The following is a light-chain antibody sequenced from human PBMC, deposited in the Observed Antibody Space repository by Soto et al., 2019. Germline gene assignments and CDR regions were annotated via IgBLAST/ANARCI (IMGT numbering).Light chain of an antibody. J-gene: IGKJ4*01. CDR3: QQVDTYPMT. Sequence: DIRLTQSPSFLSASAGDRVTITCRASQDITKYLAWFQQKPGRAPKLLIYGAFTLQRGIPSRFSGRGSGTEFTLTISSLQPEDFATYYCQQVDTYPMTFGGGTK. CDR2: GAF. V-gene: IGKV1-9*01. CDR1: QDITKY.